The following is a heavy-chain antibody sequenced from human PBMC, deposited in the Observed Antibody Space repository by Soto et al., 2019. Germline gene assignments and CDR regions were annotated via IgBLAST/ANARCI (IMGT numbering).Heavy chain of an antibody. Sequence: PGGSLRLSCEASGFTFRNHAVTWVRQAPGKGLEWVSGISGSGTMKYYADSVRGHFIISRENAKNTLHLQMDNLRVEDTAVYYCAKEAEENEQVPIPGDNWGQGTLVTVSS. V-gene: IGHV3-23*01. CDR1: GFTFRNHA. J-gene: IGHJ4*02. CDR2: ISGSGTMK. CDR3: AKEAEENEQVPIPGDN. D-gene: IGHD2-2*02.